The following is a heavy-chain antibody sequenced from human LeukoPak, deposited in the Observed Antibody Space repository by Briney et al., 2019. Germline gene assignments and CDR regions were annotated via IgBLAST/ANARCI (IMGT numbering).Heavy chain of an antibody. Sequence: GASVKVSCKASGYTFTTYGISWVRQAPGQGLEWMGWISVYDGNTKYAQKLQGRVTMTTDTSTSTAYMELRSLRSDDTAVYYCARDCSTSCYWFDPWGQGTLVTVAS. CDR3: ARDCSTSCYWFDP. J-gene: IGHJ5*02. CDR2: ISVYDGNT. D-gene: IGHD2-2*01. V-gene: IGHV1-18*01. CDR1: GYTFTTYG.